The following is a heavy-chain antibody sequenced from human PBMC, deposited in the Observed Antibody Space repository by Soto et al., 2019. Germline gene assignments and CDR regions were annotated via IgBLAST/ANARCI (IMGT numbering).Heavy chain of an antibody. J-gene: IGHJ5*02. CDR1: GGSISSGGYY. CDR3: ARRVFP. CDR2: IYDSGST. V-gene: IGHV4-31*03. Sequence: QVQLQESGPGLVKPSQTLSLTCTVSGGSISSGGYYWTWIRQHPGKGLEWIGYIYDSGSTYYNPSLXRXXTISLDTSKNQFSLKLSSVTAADTAVDYCARRVFPWGQGTLVTVSS.